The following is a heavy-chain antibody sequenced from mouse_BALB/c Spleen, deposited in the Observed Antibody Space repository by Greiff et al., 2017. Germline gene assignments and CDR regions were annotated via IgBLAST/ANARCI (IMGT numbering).Heavy chain of an antibody. J-gene: IGHJ3*01. CDR2: IRSKSNNYAT. D-gene: IGHD2-1*01. V-gene: IGHV10-1*02. Sequence: EVKLVESGGGLVQPKGSLKLSCAASGFTFNTYAMNWVRQAPGKGLEWVARIRSKSNNYATYYADSVKDRFTISRDDSQSMLYLQMNNLKTEDTAMYYCVRDGNYVGFAYWGQGTLVTVSA. CDR1: GFTFNTYA. CDR3: VRDGNYVGFAY.